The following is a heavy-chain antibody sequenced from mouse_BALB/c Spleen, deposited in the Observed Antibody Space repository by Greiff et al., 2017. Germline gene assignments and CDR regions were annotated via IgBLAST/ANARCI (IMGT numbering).Heavy chain of an antibody. CDR1: GFTFTDYY. CDR3: ARALYYGNYDYYAMDY. J-gene: IGHJ4*01. V-gene: IGHV7-3*02. CDR2: IRNKANGYTT. D-gene: IGHD2-1*01. Sequence: EVHLVESGGGLVQPGGSLRLSCATSGFTFTDYYMSWVRQPPGKALEWLGFIRNKANGYTTEYSASVKGRFTISRDNSQSILYLQMNTLRAEDSATYYCARALYYGNYDYYAMDYWGQGTSVTVSS.